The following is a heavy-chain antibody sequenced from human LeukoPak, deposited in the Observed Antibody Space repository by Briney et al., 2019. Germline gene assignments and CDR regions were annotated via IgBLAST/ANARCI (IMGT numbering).Heavy chain of an antibody. CDR3: ARGHRGGYSYDYNRYYFDY. Sequence: PSETLSLTCAVYGGSSSGYYWSWIRQPPGKGLEWIGEINHSGSTNYNPSLKSRVTISVDTSKNQFSLKLSSVTAADTAVYYCARGHRGGYSYDYNRYYFDYWGQGTLVTVSS. CDR1: GGSSSGYY. J-gene: IGHJ4*02. D-gene: IGHD5-18*01. CDR2: INHSGST. V-gene: IGHV4-34*01.